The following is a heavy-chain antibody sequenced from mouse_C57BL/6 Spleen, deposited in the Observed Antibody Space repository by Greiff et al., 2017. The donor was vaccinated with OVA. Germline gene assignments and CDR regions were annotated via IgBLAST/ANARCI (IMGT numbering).Heavy chain of an antibody. J-gene: IGHJ1*03. CDR2: INPGSGGT. D-gene: IGHD2-4*01. Sequence: VMLVESGAELVRPGTSVKVSCKASGYAFTNYLIEWVKQRPGQGLEWIGVINPGSGGTNYNEKFKGKATLTADKSSSTAYMQLSSLTSEDSAVYFCARADYHWYFDVWGTGTTVTVSS. CDR1: GYAFTNYL. V-gene: IGHV1-54*01. CDR3: ARADYHWYFDV.